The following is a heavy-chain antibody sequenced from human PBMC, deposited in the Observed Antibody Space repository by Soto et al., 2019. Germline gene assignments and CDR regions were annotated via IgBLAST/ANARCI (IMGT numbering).Heavy chain of an antibody. CDR2: INPSGGST. CDR3: ARVYPSDTRYGYVGNNWFDP. V-gene: IGHV1-46*03. CDR1: GYTFTSYY. Sequence: QVQLVQSGAEVKKPGASVKVSCKASGYTFTSYYMHWVRQAPGQGLEWMGIINPSGGSTSYAQKFQGRVTMTRHTSTSTVYMELISLRSEDTAVYYCARVYPSDTRYGYVGNNWFDPWGQGTLVTVSS. J-gene: IGHJ5*02. D-gene: IGHD5-18*01.